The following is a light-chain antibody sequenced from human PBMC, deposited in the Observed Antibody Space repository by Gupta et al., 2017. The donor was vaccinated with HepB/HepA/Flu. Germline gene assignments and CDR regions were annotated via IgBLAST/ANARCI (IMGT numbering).Light chain of an antibody. CDR2: DNS. Sequence: QSGLTPPPSVSAAPGQTVTISCSGSTSNIGSSYVSWYQQVPGTAPNLIIYDNSQRPSGIPDRFSGSKSGTSATLDITGLQTEDEADYYCGTWDDSRSGGVFGGGTTLTVL. CDR1: TSNIGSSY. V-gene: IGLV1-51*01. CDR3: GTWDDSRSGGV. J-gene: IGLJ3*02.